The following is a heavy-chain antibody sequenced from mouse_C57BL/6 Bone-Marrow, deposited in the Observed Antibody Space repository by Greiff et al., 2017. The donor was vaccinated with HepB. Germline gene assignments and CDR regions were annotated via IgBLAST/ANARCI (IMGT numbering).Heavy chain of an antibody. CDR2: IYPGSGST. CDR1: GYTFTSYW. V-gene: IGHV1-55*01. CDR3: ALAGSIDY. J-gene: IGHJ2*01. Sequence: VQLQQPGAELVKPGASVKKSSRASGYTFTSYWITWVKQRPGQGLEWIGDIYPGSGSTNYNEKFKSKATLTVDTSSSTAYMQLNSLTSEDSAVYYCALAGSIDYSCQGTPLTISS. D-gene: IGHD3-2*02.